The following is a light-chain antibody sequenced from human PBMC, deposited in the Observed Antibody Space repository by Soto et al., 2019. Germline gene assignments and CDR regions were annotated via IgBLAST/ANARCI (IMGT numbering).Light chain of an antibody. Sequence: VIWMTQSPSLVSASTGDRVTISCRMSQGIGSYLAWYQQKPGKAPELLIFAASTLRSGAPSRFSGSGSGTDFTLTISSLQSEDFATYYCQQYQSFLRTFGQGTKVEIK. CDR3: QQYQSFLRT. CDR2: AAS. V-gene: IGKV1D-8*03. CDR1: QGIGSY. J-gene: IGKJ1*01.